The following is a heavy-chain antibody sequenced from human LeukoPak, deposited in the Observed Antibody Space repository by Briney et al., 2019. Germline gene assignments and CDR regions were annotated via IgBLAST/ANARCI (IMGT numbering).Heavy chain of an antibody. Sequence: PGGSLRLSCATSGFTFRTYGMHWVRQAPGKGLEWVALIWNGGRNKGYADSVKGRFTISRDNSKNTLDLQMNSLRAEDTAVYYCAREAGNYDFWSGYSGYFDLWGRGTLVTVSS. CDR2: IWNGGRNK. CDR3: AREAGNYDFWSGYSGYFDL. V-gene: IGHV3-33*01. CDR1: GFTFRTYG. D-gene: IGHD3-3*01. J-gene: IGHJ2*01.